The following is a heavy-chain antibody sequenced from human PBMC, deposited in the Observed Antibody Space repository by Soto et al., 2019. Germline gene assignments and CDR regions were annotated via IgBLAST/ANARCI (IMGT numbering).Heavy chain of an antibody. CDR2: ISYPGTT. CDR1: NDSISNYY. D-gene: IGHD2-21*02. V-gene: IGHV4-59*08. J-gene: IGHJ5*02. CDR3: ARGGVMVTDNWLDP. Sequence: QVHLHESGPGLVKPSETLSLTCTVSNDSISNYYWNWIRQSPGKGLEWIGYISYPGTTNYNPSLKSRVAISLDTSKKQFSLTLSSETAADTAVYFCARGGVMVTDNWLDPWGQGTLVTVSS.